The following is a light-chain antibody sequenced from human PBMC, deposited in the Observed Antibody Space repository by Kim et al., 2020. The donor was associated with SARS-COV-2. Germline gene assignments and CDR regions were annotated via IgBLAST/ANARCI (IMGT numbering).Light chain of an antibody. CDR3: QSYDHNNII. V-gene: IGLV6-57*04. CDR1: SGTIDTHY. CDR2: EDD. Sequence: NFMLTQPHSVSESPGKTVTISCTRSSGTIDTHYVQWYQQRPGSAPITVIYEDDRRPSWVPDRISGSIDTSSNSASLSISGLQPEDEADYYCQSYDHNNIIFGGGTQLTVL. J-gene: IGLJ2*01.